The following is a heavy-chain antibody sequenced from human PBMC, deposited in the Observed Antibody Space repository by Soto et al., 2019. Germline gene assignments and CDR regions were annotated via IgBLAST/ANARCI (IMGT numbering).Heavy chain of an antibody. D-gene: IGHD6-13*01. CDR1: GGSFYDYS. CDR3: ARGRAAAGMVY. V-gene: IGHV4-34*01. CDR2: VNHSGRA. J-gene: IGHJ4*02. Sequence: PSETLSITCAVYGGSFYDYSWTGIRQTPGKGLEWIGEVNHSGRANYKPSLRSRVSISIDTSRNQFSLRLSSVTAADTAVYYCARGRAAAGMVYWGQGTPVTVSS.